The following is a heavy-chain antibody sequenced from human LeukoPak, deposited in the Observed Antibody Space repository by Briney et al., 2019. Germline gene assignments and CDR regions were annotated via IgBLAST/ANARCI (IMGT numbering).Heavy chain of an antibody. Sequence: ASVKVSCKASGYTFTSYGISWVRQAPGQGLEWMGGIIPIFGTANYAQKFQGRVTITADESTGTAYMELSSLRSEDTAVYYCARDHAPDVVVPAARWFDPWGQGTLVTVSS. CDR2: IIPIFGTA. V-gene: IGHV1-69*13. CDR3: ARDHAPDVVVPAARWFDP. J-gene: IGHJ5*02. D-gene: IGHD2-2*01. CDR1: GYTFTSYG.